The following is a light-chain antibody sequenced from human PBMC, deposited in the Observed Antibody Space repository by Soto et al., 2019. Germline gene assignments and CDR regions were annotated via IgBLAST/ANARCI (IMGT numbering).Light chain of an antibody. J-gene: IGKJ2*01. CDR3: QQYGTSYT. Sequence: EIVLAQYPGTLSLSPGERATLSCRASQSVSSTYLAWYQQKPGQAPRLLIYGASSRATGIPDRFSGSGSGTDFILTISRLEPEDFAVYYCQQYGTSYTFGQGTKLEIK. CDR1: QSVSSTY. V-gene: IGKV3-20*01. CDR2: GAS.